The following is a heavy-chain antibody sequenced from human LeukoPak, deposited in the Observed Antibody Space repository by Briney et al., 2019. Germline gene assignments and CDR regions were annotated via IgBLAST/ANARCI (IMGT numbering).Heavy chain of an antibody. Sequence: PSETLSLTCAVSGTSTSLSNWWTWVRQPPGKGLEWIGEIYHSGTTNYNPSLKSRVTMSVDTSKNQFSLKLSSVTAADTAVYYCARDGSGYCSSTSCYTDAFDIWGQGTMVTVSS. CDR3: ARDGSGYCSSTSCYTDAFDI. J-gene: IGHJ3*02. D-gene: IGHD2-2*02. CDR1: GTSTSLSNW. CDR2: IYHSGTT. V-gene: IGHV4-4*02.